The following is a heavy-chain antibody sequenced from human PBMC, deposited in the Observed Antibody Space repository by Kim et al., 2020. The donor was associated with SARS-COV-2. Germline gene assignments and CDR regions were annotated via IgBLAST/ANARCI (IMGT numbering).Heavy chain of an antibody. V-gene: IGHV5-51*01. Sequence: GESLKISCKGSGYSFTSYWIGWVRQMPGKGLEWMGIIYPGDSDTRYSPSFQGQVTISADKSISTAYLQWSSLKASDTAMYYCARLGAVTTHLYYFDYWGQGTLVTVSS. CDR1: GYSFTSYW. CDR3: ARLGAVTTHLYYFDY. D-gene: IGHD3-16*01. J-gene: IGHJ4*02. CDR2: IYPGDSDT.